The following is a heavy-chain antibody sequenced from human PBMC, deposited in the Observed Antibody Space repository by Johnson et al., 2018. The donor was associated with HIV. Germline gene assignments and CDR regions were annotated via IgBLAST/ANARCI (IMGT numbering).Heavy chain of an antibody. J-gene: IGHJ3*02. CDR1: GFTFSSYG. CDR2: ISYDGSNK. CDR3: AKDTPLFAFDI. V-gene: IGHV3-33*05. Sequence: VQLVESGGGVVQPGGSLRLSCAASGFTFSSYGMHWVRQAPGKGLEWVAVISYDGSNKYYADSVKGRFTISRDNSKNTLYLQMNSLRAEDTAVYYCAKDTPLFAFDIWGQGTMVTVSS.